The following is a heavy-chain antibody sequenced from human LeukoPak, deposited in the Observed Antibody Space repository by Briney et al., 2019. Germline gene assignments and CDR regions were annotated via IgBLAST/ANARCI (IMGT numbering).Heavy chain of an antibody. D-gene: IGHD2-8*01. J-gene: IGHJ4*02. CDR1: GGSISSYY. Sequence: KPSETLSLTCTVSGGSISSYYWSWIRQPPGKGLEWIGEINHSGSTNYNPSLKSRVTISVDTSKNQFSLKLSSVTAADTAVYYCARGPYAKGLGYWGQGTLVTVSS. V-gene: IGHV4-34*01. CDR3: ARGPYAKGLGY. CDR2: INHSGST.